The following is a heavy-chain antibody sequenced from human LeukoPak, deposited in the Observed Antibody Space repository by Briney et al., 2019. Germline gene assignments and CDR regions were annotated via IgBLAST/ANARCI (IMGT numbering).Heavy chain of an antibody. D-gene: IGHD3-10*01. V-gene: IGHV3-23*01. CDR1: GFAFSSYA. J-gene: IGHJ4*02. CDR3: AKASVTMVRGVIDY. Sequence: TGGSLRLSCAAPGFAFSSYAMSWVRQAPGKGLEWVSAISGSGGSTYYADSVKGRFTISRDNSKNTLYLQMNSLRAEDTAVYYCAKASVTMVRGVIDYWGQGTLVTVSS. CDR2: ISGSGGST.